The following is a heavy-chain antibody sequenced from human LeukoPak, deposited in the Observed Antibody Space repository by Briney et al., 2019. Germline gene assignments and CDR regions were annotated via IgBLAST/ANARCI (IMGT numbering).Heavy chain of an antibody. CDR3: ARGGYDILTGYSYFDY. CDR2: ISYDGSNK. D-gene: IGHD3-9*01. Sequence: GRSLTLSCAASGFTFSSYAMHWVRQAPGKGLEWVAVISYDGSNKYYADSVKGRFTISRDNSKNTLYLQMNSLRAEDTAVYYCARGGYDILTGYSYFDYWGQGTLVTVSS. J-gene: IGHJ4*02. CDR1: GFTFSSYA. V-gene: IGHV3-30-3*01.